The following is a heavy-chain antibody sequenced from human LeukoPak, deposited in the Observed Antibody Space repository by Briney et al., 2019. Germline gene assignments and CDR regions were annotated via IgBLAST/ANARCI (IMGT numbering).Heavy chain of an antibody. CDR1: GFTFSSYE. D-gene: IGHD3-22*01. CDR3: ARDSYDSSGYSGSFDY. V-gene: IGHV3-48*03. CDR2: ISSSGSTI. J-gene: IGHJ4*01. Sequence: GGSLRLSCAASGFTFSSYEMNWVRQAPGKGLEWVSYISSSGSTIYYADSVKGRFTISRDNAKNSLYLQMNSLRAEDTAVYYCARDSYDSSGYSGSFDYWGQGTLVTVSS.